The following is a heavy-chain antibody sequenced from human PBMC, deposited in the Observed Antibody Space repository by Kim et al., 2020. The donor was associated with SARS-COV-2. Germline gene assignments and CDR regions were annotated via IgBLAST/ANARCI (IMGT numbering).Heavy chain of an antibody. V-gene: IGHV3-15*01. CDR3: TTFGGYSYGQKYYYYGMDV. D-gene: IGHD5-18*01. J-gene: IGHJ6*02. Sequence: GRFTISRDDSKNTLYLQMNSLKTEDTAVYYCTTFGGYSYGQKYYYYGMDVWGQGTTVTVSS.